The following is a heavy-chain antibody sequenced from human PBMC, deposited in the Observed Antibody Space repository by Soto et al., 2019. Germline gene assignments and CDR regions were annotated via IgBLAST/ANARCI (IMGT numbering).Heavy chain of an antibody. D-gene: IGHD3-9*01. CDR1: GFTFSNAW. CDR2: IKSKTDGGTT. J-gene: IGHJ5*02. Sequence: GGSLRLSCAASGFTFSNAWMSWVRQAPAKGLEWVGRIKSKTDGGTTDYAAPVKGRFTISRDDSKNTLYLQMNSLKTEDTAVYYCTTDVYYDILTGHHWGQGTLGTVSS. V-gene: IGHV3-15*01. CDR3: TTDVYYDILTGHH.